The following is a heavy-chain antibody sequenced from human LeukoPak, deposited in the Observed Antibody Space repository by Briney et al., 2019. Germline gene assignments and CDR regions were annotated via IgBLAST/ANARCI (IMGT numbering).Heavy chain of an antibody. J-gene: IGHJ6*03. CDR2: IYTSGSI. Sequence: SETLSLTCTVSGGSISSYYWSWIRQPAGKGLEWIGRIYTSGSINYNPSLKSRVTMSVDTSKSQFSLKLSSVTAADTAVYYCARVPAFTIFGVVTYYYYYMDVWGKGTTVTVSS. CDR3: ARVPAFTIFGVVTYYYYYMDV. CDR1: GGSISSYY. D-gene: IGHD3-3*01. V-gene: IGHV4-4*07.